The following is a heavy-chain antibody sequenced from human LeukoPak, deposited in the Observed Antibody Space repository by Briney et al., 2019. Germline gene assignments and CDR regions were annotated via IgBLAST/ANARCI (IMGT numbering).Heavy chain of an antibody. D-gene: IGHD6-13*01. V-gene: IGHV1-2*04. CDR2: INPNSGGT. CDR1: GGTLSSYS. CDR3: ARAYSSSWYYYYYGMDV. Sequence: ASVKVSCKVSGGTLSSYSISWVRQAPGQGLEWMGWINPNSGGTNYAQKFQGWVTMTRDTSISTAYMELSRLRSDDTAVYYCARAYSSSWYYYYYGMDVWGQGTTVTVSS. J-gene: IGHJ6*02.